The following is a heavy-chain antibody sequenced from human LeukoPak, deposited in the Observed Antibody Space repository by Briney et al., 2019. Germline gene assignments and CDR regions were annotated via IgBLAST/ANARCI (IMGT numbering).Heavy chain of an antibody. D-gene: IGHD3-22*01. J-gene: IGHJ4*02. Sequence: PSETLSLTCTVSGGYISSYYWSWIRQPPGKGLEWIGYIYSSGRINYNTSLKSRVTISIDTSKNQFSLKLSSVTAADTAVYYCARHGGGYYYDSSGYYGNYFDFWGQGTLVTVSS. CDR1: GGYISSYY. V-gene: IGHV4-59*08. CDR2: IYSSGRI. CDR3: ARHGGGYYYDSSGYYGNYFDF.